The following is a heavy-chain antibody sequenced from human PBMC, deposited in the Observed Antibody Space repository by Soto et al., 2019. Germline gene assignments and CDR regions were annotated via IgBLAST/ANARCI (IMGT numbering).Heavy chain of an antibody. CDR3: ARIKTVMAPLEPYYCYGMDV. CDR1: GGSFSGYY. Sequence: SETLSLTCAVYGGSFSGYYWSWIRQPPGKGLEWIGEINHSGSTNYNPSLKSRVTILVDTSKTQFSLKLSSVTAADTAVYYCARIKTVMAPLEPYYCYGMDVWAQGNTVPVSS. V-gene: IGHV4-34*01. CDR2: INHSGST. D-gene: IGHD5-18*01. J-gene: IGHJ6*02.